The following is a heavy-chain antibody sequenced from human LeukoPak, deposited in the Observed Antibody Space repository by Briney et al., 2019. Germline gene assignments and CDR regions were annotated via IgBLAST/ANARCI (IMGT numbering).Heavy chain of an antibody. CDR2: IYYSGST. D-gene: IGHD1-26*01. CDR1: GGSISSYY. V-gene: IGHV4-59*01. Sequence: PSETLSLTCTVSGGSISSYYWSWIRQPPGKGLEWIGYIYYSGSTNYNPSLKSRVTISVDTSENQFSLKLSSVTAADTAVYFCARSDGIVGEEAWFDPWGPGTLVTVSS. CDR3: ARSDGIVGEEAWFDP. J-gene: IGHJ5*02.